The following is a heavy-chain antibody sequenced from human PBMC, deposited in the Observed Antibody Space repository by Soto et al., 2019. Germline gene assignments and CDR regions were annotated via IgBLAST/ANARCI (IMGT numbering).Heavy chain of an antibody. V-gene: IGHV3-49*03. CDR2: IRSKAYGGTT. J-gene: IGHJ6*02. Sequence: GGSLRLSCTASGFTFGDYAMSWFRQAPGKGLEWVGFIRSKAYGGTTEYAASVKGRFTISRDDSKSIAYLQMNSLKTEDTAVYYCTREDPVVLGDYPRDYYGMDVWGQGTTVTVSS. CDR3: TREDPVVLGDYPRDYYGMDV. CDR1: GFTFGDYA. D-gene: IGHD4-17*01.